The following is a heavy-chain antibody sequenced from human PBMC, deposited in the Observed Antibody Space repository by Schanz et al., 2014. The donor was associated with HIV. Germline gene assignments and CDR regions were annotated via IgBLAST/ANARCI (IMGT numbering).Heavy chain of an antibody. Sequence: VQLVETGGGGVQPGRSLRLSCAASGFTFRNFGMHWVRQAPGKGLEWVSGISWNSGSKGYAESVKGRFTISRDNAKNSLYLQMNSLRGEDTALYYCAKDAARIYYDILTGPFDSWGQGTLVTVSS. J-gene: IGHJ4*02. V-gene: IGHV3-9*01. CDR1: GFTFRNFG. CDR2: ISWNSGSK. D-gene: IGHD3-9*01. CDR3: AKDAARIYYDILTGPFDS.